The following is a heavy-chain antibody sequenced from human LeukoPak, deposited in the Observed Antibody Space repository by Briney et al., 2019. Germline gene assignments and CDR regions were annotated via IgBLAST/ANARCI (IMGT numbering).Heavy chain of an antibody. D-gene: IGHD6-13*01. CDR3: AKDKDSSSWYFDY. J-gene: IGHJ4*02. V-gene: IGHV3-23*01. Sequence: GGSLRLSCAASGFSFSSFAMTWFRQGPGRGLEWVSTITRRGDSSYYADSVKGRFTISRDNSKDTLYLQMNTLRAEDTAVYYCAKDKDSSSWYFDYWGQGTLVTVSS. CDR1: GFSFSSFA. CDR2: ITRRGDSS.